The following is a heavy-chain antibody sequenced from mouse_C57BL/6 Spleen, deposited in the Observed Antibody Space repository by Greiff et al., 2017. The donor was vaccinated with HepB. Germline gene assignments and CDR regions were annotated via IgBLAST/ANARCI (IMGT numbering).Heavy chain of an antibody. CDR1: GFTFSSYG. J-gene: IGHJ2*01. CDR3: ARHDPHYYGSSYFDY. V-gene: IGHV5-6*01. D-gene: IGHD1-1*01. Sequence: EVMLVESGGDLVKPGGSLKLSCAASGFTFSSYGMSWVRQTPDKRLEWVATISSGGSYTYYPDSVKGRFTISRDNAKNTLYLQMSSLKSEDTAMYYCARHDPHYYGSSYFDYWGQGTTLTVSS. CDR2: ISSGGSYT.